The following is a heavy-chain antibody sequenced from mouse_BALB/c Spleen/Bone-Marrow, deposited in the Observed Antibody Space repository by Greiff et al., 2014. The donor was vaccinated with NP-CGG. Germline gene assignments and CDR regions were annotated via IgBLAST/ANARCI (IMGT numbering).Heavy chain of an antibody. J-gene: IGHJ2*01. CDR3: ARDMGGLLFDY. D-gene: IGHD2-3*01. CDR2: IRNKAYSYTT. Sequence: DVKLVESGGGLVQPGGSLRLSCATSGFTFTDYYMNWVRQPPGKALEWLGFIRNKAYSYTTEYSASVKGRFTISRDNSQSILYLQMNTLRAEDSATYYCARDMGGLLFDYWGQVTTLTVSS. CDR1: GFTFTDYY. V-gene: IGHV7-3*02.